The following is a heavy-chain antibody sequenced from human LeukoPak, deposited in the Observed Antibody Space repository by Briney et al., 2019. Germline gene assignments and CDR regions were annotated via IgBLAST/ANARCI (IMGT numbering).Heavy chain of an antibody. CDR2: LYSGVST. V-gene: IGHV4-4*07. CDR3: ARLKFYDSTGYSPGHYMDV. J-gene: IGHJ6*03. Sequence: SETLSLTCTVSGGPIYSYYWSWIRQTAGKGLEWIGRLYSGVSTSYNPSLKSRVTMSVDTSKNQFALKLSAVTAADTAVYYCARLKFYDSTGYSPGHYMDVWGKGSTVTVSS. CDR1: GGPIYSYY. D-gene: IGHD3-22*01.